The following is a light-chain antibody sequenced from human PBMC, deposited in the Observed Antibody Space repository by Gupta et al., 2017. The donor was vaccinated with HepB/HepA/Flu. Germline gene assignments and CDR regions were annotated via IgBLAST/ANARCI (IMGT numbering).Light chain of an antibody. V-gene: IGLV3-19*01. CDR3: GSRDSTSNYLL. CDR1: SLRNYY. CDR2: AKN. J-gene: IGLJ2*01. Sequence: SSELTQDPAASVALGQTVRITCQGDSLRNYYASWYQQKPGQAPIIVVYAKNNRPSGIPDRFSGSSSGNTASLTITGAQAADEAAYYCGSRDSTSNYLLFGGGTKLTVL.